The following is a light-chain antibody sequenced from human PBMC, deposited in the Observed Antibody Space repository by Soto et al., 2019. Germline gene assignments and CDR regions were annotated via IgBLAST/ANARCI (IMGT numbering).Light chain of an antibody. J-gene: IGKJ3*01. CDR2: LGS. CDR1: QSLLHSNGYNY. Sequence: DIVMTQSPLSLPVTPGEPASISCRSSQSLLHSNGYNYLDWFLQKPGQSPQLLIYLGSTRASGVPVRFSGSVSGTDFTLKISRVETEHVGVYYCMQVLRTPLTLGPGTRVDIK. V-gene: IGKV2-28*01. CDR3: MQVLRTPLT.